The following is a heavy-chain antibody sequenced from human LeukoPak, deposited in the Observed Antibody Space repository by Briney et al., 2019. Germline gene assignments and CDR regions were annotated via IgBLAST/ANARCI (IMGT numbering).Heavy chain of an antibody. J-gene: IGHJ3*02. V-gene: IGHV3-21*04. D-gene: IGHD3-22*01. CDR3: ATSYYYDSSGYYDDAFDI. CDR1: GFTFSSYS. CDR2: ISSSSSYI. Sequence: GGSLRLSCAASGFTFSSYSMNWVRQAPGKGLEWVSSISSSSSYIYYADSVKGRFTISRDNAKNSLYLQMNSLRAEDTAVYYCATSYYYDSSGYYDDAFDIWGQGTMVTVSS.